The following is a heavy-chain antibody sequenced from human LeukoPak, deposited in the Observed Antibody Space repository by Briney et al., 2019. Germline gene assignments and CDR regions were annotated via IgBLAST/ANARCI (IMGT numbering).Heavy chain of an antibody. CDR2: INHSGST. J-gene: IGHJ5*02. CDR3: ARGPPYCSGGSCYANWFDP. Sequence: SETLSLTCAVYGGSFSGYYWTWIRQPPGKGPEWIGEINHSGSTNYNPSLKSRVTISVDTSKNQFSLKLSSVTAADTAVYYCARGPPYCSGGSCYANWFDPWGQGTLVTVSS. CDR1: GGSFSGYY. V-gene: IGHV4-34*01. D-gene: IGHD2-15*01.